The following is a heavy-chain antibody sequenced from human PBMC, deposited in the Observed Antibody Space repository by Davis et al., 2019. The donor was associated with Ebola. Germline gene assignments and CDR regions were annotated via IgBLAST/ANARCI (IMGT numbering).Heavy chain of an antibody. D-gene: IGHD3-10*01. J-gene: IGHJ4*02. CDR1: GFTFSSYG. Sequence: PGGSLRLSCAASGFTFSSYGMHWVRQAPGKGLEWVAVTSYDGSEEHYADSVRGRFTISRDNSQNTLYLQMNSLGPEDTAVYYCAKGGPATMVRAVITPFDYWGQGSLVTVSS. CDR3: AKGGPATMVRAVITPFDY. V-gene: IGHV3-30*18. CDR2: TSYDGSEE.